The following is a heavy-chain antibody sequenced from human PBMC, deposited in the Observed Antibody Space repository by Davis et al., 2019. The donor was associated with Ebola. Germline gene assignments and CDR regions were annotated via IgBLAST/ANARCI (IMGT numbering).Heavy chain of an antibody. CDR2: INDSGST. D-gene: IGHD2-15*01. CDR3: AREEGYCSGGSCYSGYFDY. V-gene: IGHV4-34*01. Sequence: MPSETLSLTCAVYGGSFSGYYWPWIRQPPGKGLEWIGEINDSGSTNHNPSLKSRVTISTDTSKNQFSLKLSSVTAADTAVYYCAREEGYCSGGSCYSGYFDYWGQGTLVTVSS. CDR1: GGSFSGYY. J-gene: IGHJ4*02.